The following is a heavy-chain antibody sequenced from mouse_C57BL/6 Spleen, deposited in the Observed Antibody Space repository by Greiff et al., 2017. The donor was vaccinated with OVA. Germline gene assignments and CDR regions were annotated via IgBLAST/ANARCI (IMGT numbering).Heavy chain of an antibody. CDR3: ARFITTVVENDY. V-gene: IGHV1-50*01. CDR2: IDPSDSYT. CDR1: GYTFTSYW. D-gene: IGHD1-1*01. Sequence: QVQLQQPGAELVKPGASVKLSCKASGYTFTSYWMQWVKQRPGQGLEWIGEIDPSDSYTNYNQKFKGKATLTVDTSSSTAYMQLSSLTSEDSAVYYCARFITTVVENDYWGQGTTLTVSS. J-gene: IGHJ2*01.